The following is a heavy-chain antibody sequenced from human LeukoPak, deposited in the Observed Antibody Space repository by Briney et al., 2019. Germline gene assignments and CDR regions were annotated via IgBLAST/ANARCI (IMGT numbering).Heavy chain of an antibody. CDR1: GFTFSSYS. Sequence: GGSLRLSCAASGFTFSSYSMNWVRQAPGKGLEWVSSISSSSSYIYYADSVKGRFTISRDNAKNSLYLQMNSLRAEDTAVYYCARFIYDFWSGYPPYFDYWGQGTPVTVSS. D-gene: IGHD3-3*01. CDR3: ARFIYDFWSGYPPYFDY. V-gene: IGHV3-21*01. CDR2: ISSSSSYI. J-gene: IGHJ4*01.